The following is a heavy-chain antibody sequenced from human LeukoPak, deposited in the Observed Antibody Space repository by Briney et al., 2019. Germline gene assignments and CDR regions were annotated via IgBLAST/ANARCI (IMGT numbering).Heavy chain of an antibody. D-gene: IGHD5-24*01. CDR3: AREVWDGSVSDGWYFDL. CDR1: GFTFSSYS. Sequence: GGSLRLSCAASGFTFSSYSMNWVRQAPGKGLEWVSSISSSGSYINYADSVKGRFTISRDNAKNSLYLQMNSLRVEDRAVYYCAREVWDGSVSDGWYFDLWGRGALVTVSS. CDR2: ISSSGSYI. J-gene: IGHJ2*01. V-gene: IGHV3-21*01.